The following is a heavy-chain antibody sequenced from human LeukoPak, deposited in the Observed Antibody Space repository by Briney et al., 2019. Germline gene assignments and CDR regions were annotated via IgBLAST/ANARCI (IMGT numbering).Heavy chain of an antibody. J-gene: IGHJ4*02. CDR2: ISSNGRNT. Sequence: GGSLRLSCAAYGFTFSSYALHWVRQAPGKGLEYVSAISSNGRNTYYANSVKGRFTISRDNSKNTLYLQMGSLRAEDTAVYYCAREDYGSGSYPLDYWGQGTLVTVSS. CDR1: GFTFSSYA. CDR3: AREDYGSGSYPLDY. D-gene: IGHD3-10*01. V-gene: IGHV3-64*01.